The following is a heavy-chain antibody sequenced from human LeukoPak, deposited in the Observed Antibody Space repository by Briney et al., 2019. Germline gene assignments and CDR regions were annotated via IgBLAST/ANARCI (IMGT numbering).Heavy chain of an antibody. D-gene: IGHD3-10*01. V-gene: IGHV4-31*03. CDR1: GGSTTNYY. J-gene: IGHJ4*02. Sequence: SQTLSLTCTVSGGSTTNYYWSWIRQHPGKGLEWIGYIYYSGNTYYNPSFESRILISLDTSKRQFSLKLSSVTAADTAFYYCARMSGSGLTDYWGQGTLVTVSS. CDR3: ARMSGSGLTDY. CDR2: IYYSGNT.